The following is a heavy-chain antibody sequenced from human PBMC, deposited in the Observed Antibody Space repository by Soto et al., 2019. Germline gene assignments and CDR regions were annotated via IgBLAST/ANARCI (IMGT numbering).Heavy chain of an antibody. J-gene: IGHJ3*02. CDR1: GGSISSSSYY. CDR3: ARRGGAPGVWAFDI. V-gene: IGHV4-39*01. Sequence: QLQLQESGPGLVKPSETLSLTCTVSGGSISSSSYYWGWIRQPPGKGLEWIGSIYYSGSTYYNPSLKRRSTKPVARSKNQFALKEGSVTAADRAGYYCARRGGAPGVWAFDIWGQGTMVTVSS. CDR2: IYYSGST. D-gene: IGHD7-27*01.